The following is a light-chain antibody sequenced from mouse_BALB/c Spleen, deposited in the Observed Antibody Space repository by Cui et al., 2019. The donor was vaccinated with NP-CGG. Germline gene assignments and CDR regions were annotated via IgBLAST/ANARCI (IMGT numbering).Light chain of an antibody. CDR2: GTN. Sequence: QAVVTQESPPTTSPGEAVTLTCRSNTGAVTTTNYANWVQEKPDHLFTGLIGGTNNRAPGVPARFSGSLIGDKAALTITGAQTEDEAIYFCALWYSNHWVFGGGTKLTVV. CDR1: TGAVTTTNY. V-gene: IGLV1*01. J-gene: IGLJ1*01. CDR3: ALWYSNHWV.